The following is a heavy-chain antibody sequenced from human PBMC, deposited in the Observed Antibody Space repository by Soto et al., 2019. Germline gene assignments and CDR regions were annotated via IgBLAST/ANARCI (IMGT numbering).Heavy chain of an antibody. J-gene: IGHJ6*02. CDR1: GGTFSSYA. CDR2: IIPIFGTA. V-gene: IGHV1-69*13. D-gene: IGHD6-19*01. CDR3: ARAKSGCHCYYGMDV. Sequence: ASVKVSCKASGGTFSSYAISWVRQAPGQGLEWMGGIIPIFGTANYAQKFQGRVTITADESTSTAYMELSSLRSEDTAVYYCARAKSGCHCYYGMDVWGQGTTVTVSS.